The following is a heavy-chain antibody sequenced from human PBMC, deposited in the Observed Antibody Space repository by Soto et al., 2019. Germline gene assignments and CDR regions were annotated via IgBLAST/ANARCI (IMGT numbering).Heavy chain of an antibody. CDR2: IRGDGEST. D-gene: IGHD3-22*01. CDR3: AKFRGPSWQLLLFDY. V-gene: IGHV3-23*01. J-gene: IGHJ4*02. CDR1: GFTFTGCA. Sequence: GGSLRLSCAASGFTFTGCAMSWVRQAPGKGLEWVSAIRGDGESTYYADSVKGRFTISRDNSQSTLYLQMNSLRAEDAAVYHCAKFRGPSWQLLLFDYWGQGALVTVSS.